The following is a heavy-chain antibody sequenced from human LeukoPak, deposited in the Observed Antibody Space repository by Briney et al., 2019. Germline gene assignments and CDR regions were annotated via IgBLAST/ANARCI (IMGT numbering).Heavy chain of an antibody. CDR2: LDYSSTYI. CDR3: AREWDSGSYHFDY. CDR1: GSSFSSSS. D-gene: IGHD1-26*01. V-gene: IGHV3-21*01. J-gene: IGHJ4*02. Sequence: GGSLRLSCAASGSSFSSSSMSWVRQAPGKGLEWVSSLDYSSTYIYYGDSVKGRFTISRDNTKNSLYLQMNSLRAEDTAVYYCAREWDSGSYHFDYWGQGTLVAVSS.